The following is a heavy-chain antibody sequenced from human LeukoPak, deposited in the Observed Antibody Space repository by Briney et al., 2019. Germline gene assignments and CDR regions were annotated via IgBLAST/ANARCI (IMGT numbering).Heavy chain of an antibody. D-gene: IGHD6-19*01. J-gene: IGHJ4*02. Sequence: PSETLSLTCTVSGGSISSYYWSWIRQPPGKGLEWIGYIYYSGSTNYNPSLKSRVTISVDTSKNQFSLKLSSVTAADTAVYYCARDGIAVAGSGSTGNFDYWGQGTLVTVSS. CDR1: GGSISSYY. V-gene: IGHV4-59*01. CDR3: ARDGIAVAGSGSTGNFDY. CDR2: IYYSGST.